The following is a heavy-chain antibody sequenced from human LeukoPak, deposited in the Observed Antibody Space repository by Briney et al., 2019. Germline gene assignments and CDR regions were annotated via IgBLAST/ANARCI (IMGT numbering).Heavy chain of an antibody. CDR3: AREDYDTLIGYRFYFDY. J-gene: IGHJ4*02. D-gene: IGHD3-9*01. Sequence: PSETLSLTCTVSGGSVSSSSYYWGWVRQPPGKGLEWIGSIYYSGSTYYSPSLKSRITISVDTSKNQFSLKLSSVTAADTAVYYCAREDYDTLIGYRFYFDYWGQGTLVTVSS. CDR2: IYYSGST. V-gene: IGHV4-39*01. CDR1: GGSVSSSSYY.